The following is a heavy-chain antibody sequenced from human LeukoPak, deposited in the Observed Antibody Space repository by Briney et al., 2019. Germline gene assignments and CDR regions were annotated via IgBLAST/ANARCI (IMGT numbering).Heavy chain of an antibody. V-gene: IGHV4-59*01. CDR1: GGSISPYY. CDR2: ILYSGTTT. CDR3: ARVGDWNDLVY. Sequence: SETLSLTCTVSGGSISPYYWSWIRQTPGKGLEWIGYILYSGTTTNYNPSLKSRVTVSVDTSKNQFSLKLSSVTAADTAVYYCARVGDWNDLVYWGQGTLVTVSS. D-gene: IGHD1-1*01. J-gene: IGHJ4*02.